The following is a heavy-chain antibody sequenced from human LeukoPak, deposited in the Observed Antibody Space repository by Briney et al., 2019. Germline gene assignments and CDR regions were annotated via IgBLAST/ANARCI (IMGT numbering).Heavy chain of an antibody. CDR2: ISSSSSYI. Sequence: PGGSLRLSCAASGFTFSSYSMNWVRQAPGKGLEWVSSISSSSSYIYYADSVKGRFTISRDNAKNSLYLQMNSLRAEDTAVYYCAKGPPGIAVAGPFDYWGQGTLVTVSS. J-gene: IGHJ4*02. V-gene: IGHV3-21*01. CDR1: GFTFSSYS. D-gene: IGHD6-19*01. CDR3: AKGPPGIAVAGPFDY.